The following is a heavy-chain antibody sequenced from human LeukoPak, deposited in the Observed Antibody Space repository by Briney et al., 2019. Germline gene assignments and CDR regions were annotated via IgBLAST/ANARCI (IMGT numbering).Heavy chain of an antibody. CDR2: IYTSGST. CDR1: GGSISSYY. Sequence: PSETLSLTCTVSGGSISSYYWSWIRQPPGKGLEWIGYIYTSGSTNYNPSLKSRVTISVDTSKNQFSPKLSSVTAADTAVYYCARLRWGHYYYKDVWGKGTTVTVSS. V-gene: IGHV4-4*09. D-gene: IGHD1-26*01. CDR3: ARLRWGHYYYKDV. J-gene: IGHJ6*03.